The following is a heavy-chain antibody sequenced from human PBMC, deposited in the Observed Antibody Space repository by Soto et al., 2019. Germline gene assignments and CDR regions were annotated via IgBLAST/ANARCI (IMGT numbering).Heavy chain of an antibody. V-gene: IGHV1-18*01. CDR1: GYTFTSYG. J-gene: IGHJ4*02. Sequence: QVQLVQSGAEVKKPGASVKVSCKASGYTFTSYGISWVRQAPGQGLEWMGWISAYNGNTNYAQKLQGRVTMTTDTATSTGYMELRSLRSDETAVYYCARDRYCSGGSCYHFDYWGQGTLVTVSS. D-gene: IGHD2-15*01. CDR2: ISAYNGNT. CDR3: ARDRYCSGGSCYHFDY.